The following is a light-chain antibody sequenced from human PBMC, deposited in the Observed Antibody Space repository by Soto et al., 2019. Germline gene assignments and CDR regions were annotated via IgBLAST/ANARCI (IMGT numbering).Light chain of an antibody. CDR3: QQYYSYPRT. J-gene: IGKJ1*01. Sequence: AIRMTQSPSSLSASTGDRVTITCRASQGISSYLAWYQQKPGKAPKLLIYAASTLQSGVPSRLSGSGSGTDFTLTISCLQSEDFATYYCQQYYSYPRTFGQGTKVDIK. CDR2: AAS. CDR1: QGISSY. V-gene: IGKV1-8*01.